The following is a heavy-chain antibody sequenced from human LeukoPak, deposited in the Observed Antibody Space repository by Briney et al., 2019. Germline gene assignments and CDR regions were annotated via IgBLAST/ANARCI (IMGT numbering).Heavy chain of an antibody. V-gene: IGHV3-21*01. CDR1: GFTFSRYS. J-gene: IGHJ4*02. CDR2: ISSSSSYI. D-gene: IGHD5-18*01. Sequence: GSLRLSCAASGFTFSRYSLTWVRQAPGKGLEWVSSISSSSSYIYYADSVKGRFTTSRDNAKNSLYLQMNSLRAEDTALYYCARQADTAMLIWSFTDYWGQGTLVTVSS. CDR3: ARQADTAMLIWSFTDY.